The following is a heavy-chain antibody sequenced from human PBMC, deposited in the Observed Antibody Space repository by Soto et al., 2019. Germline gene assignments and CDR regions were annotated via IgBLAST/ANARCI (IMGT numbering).Heavy chain of an antibody. Sequence: ASVKVSCKASGYPFTCYYMHWVRQAPGQGLEWMGWINPNSGDTYLAQRFQGRVTMNRDTSIGTAYMELRGLTSDETAEYYCAKGGALVAVCNRVYLYSSMDVWCQGNKVTV. CDR1: GYPFTCYY. CDR3: AKGGALVAVCNRVYLYSSMDV. CDR2: INPNSGDT. V-gene: IGHV1-2*02. D-gene: IGHD5-12*01. J-gene: IGHJ6*02.